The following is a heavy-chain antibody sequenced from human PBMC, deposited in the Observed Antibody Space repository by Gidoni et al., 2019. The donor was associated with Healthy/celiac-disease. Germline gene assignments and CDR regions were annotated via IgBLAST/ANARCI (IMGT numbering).Heavy chain of an antibody. Sequence: QVQLAQSGAEAKKPGASVKVSCQASGYTFTSHGTSWVRQAPGQGLEWMGWISAYNGNTNDAQKLQGRVTMTTDTATSTAYMELRSLRSDDTAVYYCARDRYEYSSSSPLPRLDYWGQGTLVTVSS. J-gene: IGHJ4*02. CDR3: ARDRYEYSSSSPLPRLDY. CDR2: ISAYNGNT. CDR1: GYTFTSHG. V-gene: IGHV1-18*01. D-gene: IGHD6-6*01.